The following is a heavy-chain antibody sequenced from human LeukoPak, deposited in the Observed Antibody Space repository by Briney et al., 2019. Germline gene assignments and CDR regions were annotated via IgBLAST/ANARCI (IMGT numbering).Heavy chain of an antibody. CDR1: GLTFSSYE. D-gene: IGHD3-10*01. J-gene: IGHJ3*02. CDR3: ARAYYSDAFDI. CDR2: ISSSGSTI. Sequence: PGGSLRLSCAASGLTFSSYETNWVRQAPGKGLEWVSYISSSGSTIYYADSVKGRFTISRDNAKNSLYLQMDSLRAEDTAVYYCARAYYSDAFDIWGQGTMVTVSS. V-gene: IGHV3-48*03.